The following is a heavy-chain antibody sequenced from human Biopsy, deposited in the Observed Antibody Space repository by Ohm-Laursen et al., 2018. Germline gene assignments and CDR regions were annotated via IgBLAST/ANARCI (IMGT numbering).Heavy chain of an antibody. CDR2: IYTSGIT. CDR1: GESFNGYY. D-gene: IGHD1-14*01. J-gene: IGHJ5*02. CDR3: ARDRDRRGWFDP. V-gene: IGHV4-4*07. Sequence: SETLSLTCAVYGESFNGYYWSWIRQPAGKGLEWIGQIYTSGITNYNPSLKSRVTMSVDTSKNKFSLRVSSVTAADTAVYYCARDRDRRGWFDPWGQGTLVTVSS.